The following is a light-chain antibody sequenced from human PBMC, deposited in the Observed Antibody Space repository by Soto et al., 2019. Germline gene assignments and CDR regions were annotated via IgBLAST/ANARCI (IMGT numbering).Light chain of an antibody. CDR3: QQYDTSPIT. J-gene: IGKJ5*01. CDR1: QLVNSRY. V-gene: IGKV3-20*01. Sequence: EIVLTQSPGILSMSPGDSATLLCRASQLVNSRYVAWYQQKPGQAPRLLIYGASRRATGIPDRFSGSGSGTEFTLTITPLEPEDFVVYFCQQYDTSPITFGQGTRLEIK. CDR2: GAS.